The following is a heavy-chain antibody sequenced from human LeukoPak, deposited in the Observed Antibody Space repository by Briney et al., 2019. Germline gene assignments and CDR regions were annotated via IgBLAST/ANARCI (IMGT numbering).Heavy chain of an antibody. J-gene: IGHJ4*02. CDR1: GYTLTELS. CDR2: FGPEDGET. V-gene: IGHV1-24*01. Sequence: ASVKVSCKVSGYTLTELSMHWVRQAPGKGLEWMGGFGPEDGETIYAQKFQGRVTMTEDTSTDTAYMELSSLRSEDTAVYYCLLGGYCTNGVCYTGEYFDYWGQGTLVTVSS. D-gene: IGHD2-8*01. CDR3: LLGGYCTNGVCYTGEYFDY.